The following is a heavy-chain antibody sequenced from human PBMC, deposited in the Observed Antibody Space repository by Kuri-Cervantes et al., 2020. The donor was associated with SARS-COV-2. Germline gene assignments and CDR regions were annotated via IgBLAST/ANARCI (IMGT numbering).Heavy chain of an antibody. V-gene: IGHV3-73*01. D-gene: IGHD1-26*01. Sequence: GKSLKISCAASGFTFSGSSIHWVRQASGKGLEWVGRIKNKANSYATAYAASVKGRFTVSRDDSKNTAYLQMNSLNTEDTALYYCTTAGATYYGDNWGQGTLVTVSS. CDR2: IKNKANSYAT. CDR1: GFTFSGSS. CDR3: TTAGATYYGDN. J-gene: IGHJ4*02.